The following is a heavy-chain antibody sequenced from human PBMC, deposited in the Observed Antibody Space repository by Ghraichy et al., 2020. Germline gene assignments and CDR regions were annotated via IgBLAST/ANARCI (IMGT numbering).Heavy chain of an antibody. D-gene: IGHD3-3*01. Sequence: ETLSLTCAASGFTFSSYWMHWVRQAPGKGLVWVSRINSDGSSTSYADSVKGRFTISRDNAKNTLYLQMNSLRAEDTAVYYCARGPTYYDFWSGYSYAPYWGQGTLVTVSS. J-gene: IGHJ4*02. CDR1: GFTFSSYW. V-gene: IGHV3-74*01. CDR3: ARGPTYYDFWSGYSYAPY. CDR2: INSDGSST.